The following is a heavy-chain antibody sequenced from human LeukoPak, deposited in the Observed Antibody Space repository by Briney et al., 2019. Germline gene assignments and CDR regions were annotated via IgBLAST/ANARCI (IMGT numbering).Heavy chain of an antibody. J-gene: IGHJ4*02. CDR2: INPNSGDT. CDR1: GGTFSSYA. V-gene: IGHV1-2*02. CDR3: ARDTTSGDPYYFDY. Sequence: ASVKVSCKASGGTFSSYAISWVRQAPGQGLEWMGWINPNSGDTNYAQKFQGRVTMTRDTSISTVYMQLSRLKSDDTAVYYSARDTTSGDPYYFDYWGQGALVTVSS. D-gene: IGHD3-16*01.